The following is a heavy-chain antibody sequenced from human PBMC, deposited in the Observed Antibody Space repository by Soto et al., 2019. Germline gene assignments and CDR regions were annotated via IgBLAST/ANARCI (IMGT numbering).Heavy chain of an antibody. CDR2: IIPIFGTA. V-gene: IGHV1-69*01. J-gene: IGHJ6*02. CDR3: ARDSTVVVTAIYYYYGMDV. Sequence: QVQLVQSGAEVKKPGSSVKVSCKASGGTFSSYAISWVRQAPGQGLEWMGGIIPIFGTANYAQKFQGRVTITADESRSTAYMELSSLRSEDKAVYYCARDSTVVVTAIYYYYGMDVWGQGTTVTVSS. D-gene: IGHD2-21*02. CDR1: GGTFSSYA.